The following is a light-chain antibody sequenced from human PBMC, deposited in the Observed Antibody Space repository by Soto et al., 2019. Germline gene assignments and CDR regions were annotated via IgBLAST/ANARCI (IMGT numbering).Light chain of an antibody. Sequence: EIVMTQSPATLSVSPGERATLSCRASQSVSSNLAWYQQKPGQAPSLLIYGASTRATGIPARFSGGGSGTEFTLTISSLQSEDFAVYYCHQYNDWPRTFGQGTKVEIK. V-gene: IGKV3-15*01. CDR1: QSVSSN. CDR2: GAS. CDR3: HQYNDWPRT. J-gene: IGKJ1*01.